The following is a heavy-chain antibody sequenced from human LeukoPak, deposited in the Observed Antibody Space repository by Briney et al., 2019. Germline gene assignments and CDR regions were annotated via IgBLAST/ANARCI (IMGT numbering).Heavy chain of an antibody. CDR2: ISGSGGST. D-gene: IGHD3-22*01. Sequence: GGSLRLSCAASGFTFSSYAMSWVRQAPGKGLEWVSAISGSGGSTYYADSVKGRFTISRDNSKNTLYLQMNSLRAEDTAVYYCAKDWVYYDSSGYLYYFDYWGQGTLVTVSP. J-gene: IGHJ4*02. CDR3: AKDWVYYDSSGYLYYFDY. CDR1: GFTFSSYA. V-gene: IGHV3-23*01.